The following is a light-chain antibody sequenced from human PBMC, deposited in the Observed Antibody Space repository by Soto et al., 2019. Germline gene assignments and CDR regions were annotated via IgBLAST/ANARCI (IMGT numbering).Light chain of an antibody. J-gene: IGKJ1*01. Sequence: DIQMTQSPSTLSGSVGDRVTITCRASQTISSWLAWYQQKPGKAPKLLIYKASTLKSGVPSRFSGSGSGTEFTLTIRSLQDDDFATYYCQHYNSYAEAFGQGTKVELK. CDR2: KAS. CDR3: QHYNSYAEA. V-gene: IGKV1-5*03. CDR1: QTISSW.